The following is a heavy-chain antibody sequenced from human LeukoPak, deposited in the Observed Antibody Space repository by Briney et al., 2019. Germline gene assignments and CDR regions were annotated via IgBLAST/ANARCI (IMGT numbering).Heavy chain of an antibody. CDR2: INSDGSST. Sequence: GGSLRLSCAASGFTFSSYWMHWVRQAPGKGLVWVSRINSDGSSTSYADSVKGRFTISRDNAKNTLYLQMNSLRAEDTAVCYCARSPTYYDILTGYYPAYYFDYWGQGTLVTVSS. CDR1: GFTFSSYW. CDR3: ARSPTYYDILTGYYPAYYFDY. V-gene: IGHV3-74*01. D-gene: IGHD3-9*01. J-gene: IGHJ4*02.